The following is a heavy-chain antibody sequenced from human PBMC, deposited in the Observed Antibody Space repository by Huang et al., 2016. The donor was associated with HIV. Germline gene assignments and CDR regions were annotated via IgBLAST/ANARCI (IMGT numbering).Heavy chain of an antibody. V-gene: IGHV4-30-4*01. Sequence: QPPGKGLEWIGYIYNSGNTYYNPSLKRRVIISVYTSKNQFSLKLRSVTAADTAGYYCARDRIAAPGGWFDPWGQGTLVTVS. J-gene: IGHJ5*02. D-gene: IGHD6-25*01. CDR2: IYNSGNT. CDR3: ARDRIAAPGGWFDP.